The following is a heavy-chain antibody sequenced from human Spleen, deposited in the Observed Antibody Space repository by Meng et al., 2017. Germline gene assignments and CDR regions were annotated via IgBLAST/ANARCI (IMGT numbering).Heavy chain of an antibody. J-gene: IGHJ4*02. Sequence: VEPPGSGPGLVKPSGTLSLTCPGSGGSLSSRNWWSWVRQPPGKGLEWIGEIYRDGSTNYNPSLKSRVTISVDKSKDQFSLKLTSVTAADTAVYYCARAVRAVAGYYFDYWGQGTLVTVSS. CDR2: IYRDGST. CDR1: GGSLSSRNW. V-gene: IGHV4-4*02. D-gene: IGHD6-19*01. CDR3: ARAVRAVAGYYFDY.